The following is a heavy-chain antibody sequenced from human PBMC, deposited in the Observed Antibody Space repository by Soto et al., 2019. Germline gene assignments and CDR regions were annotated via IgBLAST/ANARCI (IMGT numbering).Heavy chain of an antibody. CDR2: IYWDDDK. V-gene: IGHV2-5*02. CDR3: AHFEIPTTATFDF. J-gene: IGHJ4*01. D-gene: IGHD2-2*02. Sequence: QITLKESGPPLVKPTQTLMLTCTFSGFSLTTSGVGVGWIRQPPGKALEWLALIYWDDDKRYNPSLKTTLTTTXDSXKRQVVLTMANMDPVDTATYYCAHFEIPTTATFDFWGLGTLVTVSS. CDR1: GFSLTTSGVG.